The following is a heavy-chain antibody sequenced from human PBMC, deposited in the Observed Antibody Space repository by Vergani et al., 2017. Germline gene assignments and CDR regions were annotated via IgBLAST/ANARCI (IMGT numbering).Heavy chain of an antibody. V-gene: IGHV4-34*01. CDR3: ARGRYDYVWGSYRPTSGYYYMDV. J-gene: IGHJ6*03. Sequence: QVQLQESGPGLVKPSETLSLTCTVSGGSISSYYWSWIRQPPGKGLEWIGEINHSGSTNYNPSLKSRVTISVDTSKNQFSLKLSSVTAADTAVYYCARGRYDYVWGSYRPTSGYYYMDVGGKGTTVTVSS. CDR2: INHSGST. CDR1: GGSISSYY. D-gene: IGHD3-16*02.